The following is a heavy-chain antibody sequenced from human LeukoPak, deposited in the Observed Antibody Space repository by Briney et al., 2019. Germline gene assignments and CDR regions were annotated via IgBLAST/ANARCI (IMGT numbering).Heavy chain of an antibody. D-gene: IGHD2-2*01. J-gene: IGHJ4*02. CDR1: GFTFSSYA. Sequence: GGSLRLSCAASGFTFSSYAMSWVRQAPGKGLERVSAISGSGGSTYYADSVKGRFTISRDNSKNTLYLQMNSLRAEDTAVYYCAKDCSSTSCYGGFDYWGQGTLVTVSS. CDR3: AKDCSSTSCYGGFDY. CDR2: ISGSGGST. V-gene: IGHV3-23*01.